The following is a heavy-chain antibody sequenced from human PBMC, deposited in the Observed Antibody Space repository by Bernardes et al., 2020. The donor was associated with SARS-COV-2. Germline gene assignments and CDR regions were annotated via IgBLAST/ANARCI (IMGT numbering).Heavy chain of an antibody. J-gene: IGHJ4*02. CDR3: ARHQGRSFDY. CDR1: GDYY. CDR2: IYHRGGT. V-gene: IGHV4-4*02. Sequence: SEPLSLTCTVSGDYYWSWVRQPPGKVLEWIGEIYHRGGTKYNPSLKSRVTISVDKSENQVSLKLTSVTAADTAVYFCARHQGRSFDYWGQGTLVTVSS.